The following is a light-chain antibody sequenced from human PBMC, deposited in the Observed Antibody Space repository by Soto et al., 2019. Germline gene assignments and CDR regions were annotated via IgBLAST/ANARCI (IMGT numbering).Light chain of an antibody. CDR2: GAS. CDR3: QQYGTSPPT. Sequence: EIVLTQSPGTLSLSPGERATLSCRASQSVSSSYLAWYEQKPGQAPRLLIYGASSRATGIPDRFSGSGSGTDFTLTISRLEPEDFAVYNCQQYGTSPPTFGQGTKVEI. CDR1: QSVSSSY. V-gene: IGKV3-20*01. J-gene: IGKJ1*01.